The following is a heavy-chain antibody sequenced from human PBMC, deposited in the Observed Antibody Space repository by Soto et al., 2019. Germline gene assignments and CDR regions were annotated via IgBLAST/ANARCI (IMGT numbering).Heavy chain of an antibody. D-gene: IGHD1-26*01. Sequence: QLVESGGGWIQPGGSLRLSCAASGLNVTKNFMTWVRQPPGKGLEWVSVIFSGGYTDDADSVKGGFTIFRGNSKTTIFLQVNSLRAEDPSMYYCLREKVVLEDSGYYYHGMDVWGQGTAVTSSS. CDR1: GLNVTKNF. CDR2: IFSGGYT. V-gene: IGHV3-53*01. CDR3: LREKVVLEDSGYYYHGMDV. J-gene: IGHJ6*02.